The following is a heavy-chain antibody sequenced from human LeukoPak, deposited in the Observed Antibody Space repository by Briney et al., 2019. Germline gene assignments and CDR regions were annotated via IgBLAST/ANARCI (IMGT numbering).Heavy chain of an antibody. CDR1: GGSFSNYY. CDR2: INHSGST. Sequence: SETLSLTCAVYGGSFSNYYWSWIRQPPGKGLEWIGEINHSGSTNYNPSLKSRVTISVDTSKNQFSLKLSSVTAADTAVYYCASDKRVWFGELLSEPVDYWGQGTLVTVSS. CDR3: ASDKRVWFGELLSEPVDY. D-gene: IGHD3-10*01. V-gene: IGHV4-34*01. J-gene: IGHJ4*02.